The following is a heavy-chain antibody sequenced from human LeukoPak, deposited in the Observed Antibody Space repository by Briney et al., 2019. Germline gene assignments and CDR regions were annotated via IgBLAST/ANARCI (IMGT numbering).Heavy chain of an antibody. Sequence: GGSLRLSCAASGFTFSTYGMSWVRQAPGKGLEWVSGISDSGDSTYYADSVKGRFTISRDNPKNTLYLRMNSLRAEDAAVYYCAKDIKQLANFDCWGQGTLVTVAS. D-gene: IGHD6-6*01. CDR2: ISDSGDST. J-gene: IGHJ4*02. CDR3: AKDIKQLANFDC. CDR1: GFTFSTYG. V-gene: IGHV3-23*01.